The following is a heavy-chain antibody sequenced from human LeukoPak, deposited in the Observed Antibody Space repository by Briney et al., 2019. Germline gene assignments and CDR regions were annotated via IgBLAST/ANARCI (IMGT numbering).Heavy chain of an antibody. V-gene: IGHV4-34*01. D-gene: IGHD2-2*01. CDR3: ARGRIVVVPAAHQRGWFDP. J-gene: IGHJ5*02. CDR2: INHSGST. Sequence: SETLSLTCAVYGGSFSGYYWSWIRQPPGKGLQWIGEINHSGSTNYNPPLKSRVTISVDTSKNQFSLKLSSVTAADTAVYYCARGRIVVVPAAHQRGWFDPWGQGTLVTVSS. CDR1: GGSFSGYY.